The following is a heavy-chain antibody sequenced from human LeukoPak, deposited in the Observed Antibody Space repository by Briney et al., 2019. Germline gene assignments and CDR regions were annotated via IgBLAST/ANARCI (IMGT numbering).Heavy chain of an antibody. J-gene: IGHJ4*02. CDR2: IGTAGDT. CDR1: GFTFSSYD. Sequence: PGGSLRLSCAASGFTFSSYDMHWVRHATGKGLEWVSAIGTAGDTYYPGSVKGRFTISRENAKNSFYLQMNSLRAGDTAVYYCARGGALSGSYSGCDYWGQGTLVTVSS. D-gene: IGHD1-26*01. CDR3: ARGGALSGSYSGCDY. V-gene: IGHV3-13*01.